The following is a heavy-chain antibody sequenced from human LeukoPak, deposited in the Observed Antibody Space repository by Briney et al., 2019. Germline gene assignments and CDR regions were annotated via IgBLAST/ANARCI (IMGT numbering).Heavy chain of an antibody. CDR2: INNDGSST. J-gene: IGHJ5*02. V-gene: IGHV3-74*01. CDR3: AREFSGRSLTDDLDP. Sequence: GGSLRLSCAASGFTFSSYWMHWVRQAPGKGLVWVSRINNDGSSTSYADSVKGRFTISRDNAKNTLYLQMNSLRAEDTAVYYCAREFSGRSLTDDLDPWGQGTLVTVSS. CDR1: GFTFSSYW. D-gene: IGHD2-15*01.